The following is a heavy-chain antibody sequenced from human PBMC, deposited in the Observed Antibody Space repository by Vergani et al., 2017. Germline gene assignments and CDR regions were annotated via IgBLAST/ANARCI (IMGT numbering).Heavy chain of an antibody. J-gene: IGHJ2*01. CDR3: VKENEYDADGPFDL. D-gene: IGHD1-1*01. CDR2: IDRNYGVK. Sequence: VEAGGGLVQPGGSLRLSCTASGFTFQAFAFHWVRQVSGRGLEWVSCIDRNYGVKNGNSFEGRFSISRNNAKKAVFLQMNNLRHEDTALYFCVKENEYDADGPFDLWGRGTLVTVSS. CDR1: GFTFQAFA. V-gene: IGHV3-9*01.